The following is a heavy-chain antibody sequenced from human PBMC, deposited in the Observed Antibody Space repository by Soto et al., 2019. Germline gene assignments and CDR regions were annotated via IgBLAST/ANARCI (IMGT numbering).Heavy chain of an antibody. Sequence: LRLSCAASGFTFSNAWMSWVRQAPGKGLEWVGRIKSKTDGGTTDYAAPVKGRFTISRDDSKNTLYLQMNSLKTEDTAVYYCTTVSMITFGGSVFDYWGQGTLVTVS. CDR3: TTVSMITFGGSVFDY. D-gene: IGHD3-16*01. CDR1: GFTFSNAW. V-gene: IGHV3-15*01. J-gene: IGHJ4*02. CDR2: IKSKTDGGTT.